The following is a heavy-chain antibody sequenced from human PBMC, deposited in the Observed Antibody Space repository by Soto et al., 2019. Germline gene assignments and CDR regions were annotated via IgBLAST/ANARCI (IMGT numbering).Heavy chain of an antibody. CDR1: GGSISSSSYY. V-gene: IGHV4-39*01. D-gene: IGHD3-22*01. J-gene: IGHJ4*02. Sequence: SETLSLTCTVSGGSISSSSYYWGWIRQPPGKGLEWIGSIYYSGSTYYNPSLKSRVTISVDTSKNQFSLKLSSVTAADTAVYYCSRQDGNSSGYYHTLGVFDYWGQGTLVTVSS. CDR3: SRQDGNSSGYYHTLGVFDY. CDR2: IYYSGST.